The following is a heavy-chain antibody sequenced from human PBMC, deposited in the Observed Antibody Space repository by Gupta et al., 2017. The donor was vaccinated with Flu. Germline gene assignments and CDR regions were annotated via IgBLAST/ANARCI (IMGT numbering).Heavy chain of an antibody. CDR3: TKVRTAFVRASGGYYDY. Sequence: EVQLVESGGGLVQPGRSLRLSCAASGFTFDDYAMHWVRQVPGKGLEWVSGISWNSNSMGYADSVKGRFTISRDNAKNSLELQMNSLKTDDTALYYCTKVRTAFVRASGGYYDYWGQGTLVTVSS. V-gene: IGHV3-9*01. CDR2: ISWNSNSM. CDR1: GFTFDDYA. D-gene: IGHD3-22*01. J-gene: IGHJ4*02.